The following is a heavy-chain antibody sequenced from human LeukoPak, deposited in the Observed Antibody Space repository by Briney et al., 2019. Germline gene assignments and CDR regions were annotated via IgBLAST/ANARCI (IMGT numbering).Heavy chain of an antibody. D-gene: IGHD3-3*01. CDR3: LYFWSGSSLVDY. CDR1: GFTFSNAW. Sequence: PGGSLRLSCAASGFTFSNAWMSWVRQAPGKGLEWVGRIKSKTDGGTTDYAAPVKGRFSISRDDSKNTLYLEMYSLNTEDTAMYYCLYFWSGSSLVDYWGQGTLVTVSS. CDR2: IKSKTDGGTT. V-gene: IGHV3-15*01. J-gene: IGHJ4*02.